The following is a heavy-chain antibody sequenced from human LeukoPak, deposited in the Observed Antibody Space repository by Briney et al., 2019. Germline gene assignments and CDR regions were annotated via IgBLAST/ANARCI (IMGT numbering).Heavy chain of an antibody. CDR2: IIPIFGTA. V-gene: IGHV1-69*13. D-gene: IGHD2-15*01. Sequence: SVKVSCKASGGTFSSYAISWVRQAPGQGLEWMGGIIPIFGTANYAQKFQGRVTITADESTSTAYMELSSLRSEDTAVYYCARVIKKGGIVGGFDYWGQGTLVTVSS. CDR3: ARVIKKGGIVGGFDY. J-gene: IGHJ4*02. CDR1: GGTFSSYA.